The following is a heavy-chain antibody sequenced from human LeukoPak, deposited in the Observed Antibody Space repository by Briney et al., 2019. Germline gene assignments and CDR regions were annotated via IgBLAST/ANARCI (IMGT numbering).Heavy chain of an antibody. V-gene: IGHV4-4*02. CDR1: GGSISSSSW. Sequence: SGTLSLTCAVAGGSISSSSWWSWVRQPPGKGREWIGEIYHSGSNNYNPSLKVRVTISVDKSRNQFSLKLSSVTAADTAVYYCERLWGYNGYTPYGMDVWGQGTTVTVSS. J-gene: IGHJ6*02. CDR2: IYHSGSN. D-gene: IGHD5-12*01. CDR3: ERLWGYNGYTPYGMDV.